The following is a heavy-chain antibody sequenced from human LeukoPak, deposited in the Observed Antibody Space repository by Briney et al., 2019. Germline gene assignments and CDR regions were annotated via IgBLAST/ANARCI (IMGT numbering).Heavy chain of an antibody. CDR1: GGSISSYY. J-gene: IGHJ2*01. CDR3: ARDAPWYCSSTSCPVYWYFDL. V-gene: IGHV4-4*07. Sequence: KPSATLSLTCTVSGGSISSYYWSWIRQPAGKGLEWIGRIYTSGSTNYNPSLKSRVTMSVDTSKNQFSLKLSSVTAADTAVYYCARDAPWYCSSTSCPVYWYFDLWGRGTLVTVSS. CDR2: IYTSGST. D-gene: IGHD2-2*01.